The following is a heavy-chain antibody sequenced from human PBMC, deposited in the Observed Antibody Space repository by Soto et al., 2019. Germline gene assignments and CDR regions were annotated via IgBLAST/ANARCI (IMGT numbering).Heavy chain of an antibody. CDR2: INHSGST. D-gene: IGHD2-15*01. CDR1: GGSFIGYY. J-gene: IGHJ6*03. Sequence: PSETLSLTCAVYGGSFIGYYWSWIRQPPGKGLEWIGEINHSGSTNYNPSLKSRVTISVDTSKNQFSLKLSSVTAADTAVYYCARGVEVYSHYYMDVWGKGTTGTVSS. V-gene: IGHV4-34*01. CDR3: ARGVEVYSHYYMDV.